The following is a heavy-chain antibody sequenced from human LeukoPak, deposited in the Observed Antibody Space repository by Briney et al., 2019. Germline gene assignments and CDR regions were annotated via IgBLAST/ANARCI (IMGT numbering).Heavy chain of an antibody. CDR3: AKKSGYYDSSGYYYPGGFQH. CDR2: ISGGGDNT. V-gene: IGHV3-23*01. D-gene: IGHD3-22*01. Sequence: GGSLRLSCAASGFTFSTYAMGWVRQAPGKGLEWVSAISGGGDNTYYADSVKGRFTISRDNSKNTLYLQMNSLRAEDTAVYYCAKKSGYYDSSGYYYPGGFQHWGQGTLVIVSS. CDR1: GFTFSTYA. J-gene: IGHJ1*01.